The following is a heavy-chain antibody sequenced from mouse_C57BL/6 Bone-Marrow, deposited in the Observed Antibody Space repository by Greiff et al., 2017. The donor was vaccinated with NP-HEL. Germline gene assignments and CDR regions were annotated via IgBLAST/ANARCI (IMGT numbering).Heavy chain of an antibody. J-gene: IGHJ2*01. CDR2: IRNKANGYTT. D-gene: IGHD3-3*01. CDR3: ARYGGTRDYFDY. Sequence: EVKVEESGGGLVQPGGSLSLSCAASGFTFTDYYMSWVRQPPGKALEWLGFIRNKANGYTTEYSASVKGRFTISRDNSQSILYLQMNALRAEDSATYYCARYGGTRDYFDYWGQGTTLTVSS. V-gene: IGHV7-3*01. CDR1: GFTFTDYY.